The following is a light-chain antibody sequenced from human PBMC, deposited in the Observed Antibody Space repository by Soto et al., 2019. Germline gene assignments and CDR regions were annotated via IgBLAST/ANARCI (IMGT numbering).Light chain of an antibody. CDR2: AAS. CDR1: QGIINY. V-gene: IGKV1-27*01. J-gene: IGKJ4*01. CDR3: QKYNSAPLS. Sequence: DIQMTQSPSSLSASVGDRVTITCRASQGIINYLAWYQQKPGKAPKLLIYAASTLQSGVTSRFSGSGSGTDFTLTISGLQTEDVATYYCQKYNSAPLSFGGGTKVEIK.